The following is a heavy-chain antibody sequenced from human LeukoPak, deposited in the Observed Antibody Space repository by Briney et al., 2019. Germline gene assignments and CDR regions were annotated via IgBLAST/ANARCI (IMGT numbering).Heavy chain of an antibody. Sequence: ASVKVSYKPSGYMFTGFHLHWLRQAPGQGLKWMGWINTNSGEPHLTNRFQGWVTLTRDTSISTAYMELTRVTSNNSALYYCANSGYYWGFDYWGQGTLVTVSS. V-gene: IGHV1-2*04. CDR3: ANSGYYWGFDY. CDR2: INTNSGEP. D-gene: IGHD5-12*01. CDR1: GYMFTGFH. J-gene: IGHJ4*02.